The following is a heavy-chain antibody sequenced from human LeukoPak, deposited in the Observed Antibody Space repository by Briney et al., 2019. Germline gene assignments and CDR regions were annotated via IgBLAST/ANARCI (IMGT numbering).Heavy chain of an antibody. CDR1: GYTFTGYY. CDR2: INPNSGGT. Sequence: ASVKVSCKASGYTFTGYYMHWVRQAPGQGLEWMGWINPNSGGTNYAQKFQGRVTMTRDTSINTAYMELTSLTSDDTAVYFCARDQSVTMVRGDLDYWGQGTLVTVSS. CDR3: ARDQSVTMVRGDLDY. D-gene: IGHD3-10*01. V-gene: IGHV1-2*02. J-gene: IGHJ4*02.